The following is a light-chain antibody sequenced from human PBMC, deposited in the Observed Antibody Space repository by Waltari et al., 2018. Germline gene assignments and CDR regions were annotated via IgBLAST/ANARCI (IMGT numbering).Light chain of an antibody. CDR3: QHYVRLPVT. CDR2: GAS. CDR1: QSVGRS. V-gene: IGKV3-20*01. Sequence: EIVLTQSPGTLSLSPGEGATLSCRASQSVGRSLVWYQQKPGQAPRLVSSGASSRATGIPDRFSGSGSGTDVSLTISRLEPEDFAVYYCQHYVRLPVTFGRGTKVEIK. J-gene: IGKJ4*02.